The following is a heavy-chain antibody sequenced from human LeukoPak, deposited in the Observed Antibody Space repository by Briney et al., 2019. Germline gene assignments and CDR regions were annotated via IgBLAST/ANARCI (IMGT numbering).Heavy chain of an antibody. CDR2: INPNSGGT. J-gene: IGHJ4*02. D-gene: IGHD6-19*01. CDR3: ARDSDDSSMYY. Sequence: ASVKVSCKASGYPFTGYYIHWVRQAPGQGLEWMGWINPNSGGTNYAQKFQGRVTMTSDTSITAAYMDLSRLTSDDTAVYYCARDSDDSSMYYWGQGTLVTVSS. V-gene: IGHV1-2*02. CDR1: GYPFTGYY.